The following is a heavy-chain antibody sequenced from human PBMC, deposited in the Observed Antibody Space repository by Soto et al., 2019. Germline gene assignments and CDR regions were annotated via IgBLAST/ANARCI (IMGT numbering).Heavy chain of an antibody. CDR1: GGSISSGEYY. CDR2: IYYSGST. J-gene: IGHJ6*02. CDR3: ARAWLQLYYYGMDV. V-gene: IGHV4-30-4*01. Sequence: PSETLSLTCTLSGGSISSGEYYWSWIRQPPGQGLEWIGYIYYSGSTYYNPSLKSRVTISVDTSKNQFSLKLSSVTAADTAVYYCARAWLQLYYYGMDVWGQGTTVTVSS. D-gene: IGHD5-12*01.